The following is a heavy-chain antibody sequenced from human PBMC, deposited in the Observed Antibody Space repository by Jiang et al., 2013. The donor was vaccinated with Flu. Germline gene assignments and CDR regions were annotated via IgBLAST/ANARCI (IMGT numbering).Heavy chain of an antibody. CDR2: TYYRSKWYN. CDR1: GDSVSNNRAA. Sequence: QTLSLTCDISGDSVSNNRAAWNWIRQSPSRGLEWLGRTYYRSKWYNDYAVSVRSRITINPDTSQNHFSLQLNSVTPEDTAVYYCARGGIVVVVTATQAEAFDIWGQGTMVTVSS. V-gene: IGHV6-1*01. CDR3: ARGGIVVVVTATQAEAFDI. D-gene: IGHD2-15*01. J-gene: IGHJ3*02.